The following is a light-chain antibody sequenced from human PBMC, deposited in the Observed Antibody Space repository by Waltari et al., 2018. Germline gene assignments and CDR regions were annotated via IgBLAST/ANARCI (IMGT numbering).Light chain of an antibody. Sequence: DIQMTQSPSTLSASVGERVTITCRPSQSISSWLAWYQQKPGKAPKLLIYKASSLESGVPSRFSGSGSGTEFTLTISSLQPDDFATYYCQQYNSYPYTFGQGTKLEIK. V-gene: IGKV1-5*03. CDR1: QSISSW. CDR3: QQYNSYPYT. CDR2: KAS. J-gene: IGKJ2*01.